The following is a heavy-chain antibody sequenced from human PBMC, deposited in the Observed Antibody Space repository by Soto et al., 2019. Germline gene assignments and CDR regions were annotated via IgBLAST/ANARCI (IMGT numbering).Heavy chain of an antibody. Sequence: SETLSLTCTVSGGSISRYYWSWIRQPPGKGLEWIGYIYYSGSTNYNPSLKSRVTISVDTSKNQFSLKLSSVTAADTAVYYCASARYYGSGSYYDYYYGMDVWGQGTTVTVSS. CDR1: GGSISRYY. V-gene: IGHV4-59*01. CDR2: IYYSGST. D-gene: IGHD3-10*01. J-gene: IGHJ6*02. CDR3: ASARYYGSGSYYDYYYGMDV.